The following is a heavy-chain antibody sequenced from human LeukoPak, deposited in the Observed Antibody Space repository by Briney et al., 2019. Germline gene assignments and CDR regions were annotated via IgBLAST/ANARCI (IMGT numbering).Heavy chain of an antibody. Sequence: SETLSLTCAVYGGSFSGYYWSWIRQPPGKGLEWIGKINHSGSTNYNPSLKSRVTISVDTSKNQFSLKLSSVTAADTAVYYCARGPRMVRGVIIIYWGQGTLVTVSS. CDR1: GGSFSGYY. D-gene: IGHD3-10*01. J-gene: IGHJ4*02. CDR2: INHSGST. V-gene: IGHV4-34*01. CDR3: ARGPRMVRGVIIIY.